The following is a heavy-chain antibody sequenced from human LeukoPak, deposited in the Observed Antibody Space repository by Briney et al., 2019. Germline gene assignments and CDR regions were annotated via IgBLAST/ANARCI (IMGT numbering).Heavy chain of an antibody. D-gene: IGHD2-21*01. CDR2: MSGSGEIS. J-gene: IGHJ4*02. CDR3: AKGGYCGGECFFRLDY. CDR1: GFTFSDWT. V-gene: IGHV3-23*01. Sequence: GRSLRLSCAASGFTFSDWTMSWVRQAPGKGPEWVSVMSGSGEISYYTDSVKGRFTISRDKSKNTMYLQMNSLRAEDTAVYYCAKGGYCGGECFFRLDYWGQGTLVTVSS.